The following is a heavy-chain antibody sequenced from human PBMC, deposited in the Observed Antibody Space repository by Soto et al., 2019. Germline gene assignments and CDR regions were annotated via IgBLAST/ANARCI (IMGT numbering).Heavy chain of an antibody. V-gene: IGHV4-34*01. CDR2: INHSGST. D-gene: IGHD6-25*01. CDR3: ARGAAGDDWYFDL. J-gene: IGHJ2*01. CDR1: GGSFSGYY. Sequence: QVQLQQWGAGLLKPSETLSLTCAVYGGSFSGYYWSWIRQPPGKGLEWIGEINHSGSTNYNPSLKSRVTISVDTYKNQFSLKLSSVTAADTAVYYCARGAAGDDWYFDLWGRGTLVTVSS.